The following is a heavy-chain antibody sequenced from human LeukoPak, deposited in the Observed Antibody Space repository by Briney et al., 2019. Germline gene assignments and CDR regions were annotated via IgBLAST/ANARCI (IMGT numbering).Heavy chain of an antibody. CDR3: VGYSSGWYYFDY. CDR1: GYSISSGYY. D-gene: IGHD6-19*01. V-gene: IGHV4-38-2*01. J-gene: IGHJ4*02. Sequence: SETLSLTCAVSGYSISSGYYWGWIRQPPGKGLEWLGSIYHSGSTYYNPSLKGRVTISVDTSKNQFSLKLSSVTAADTAVYYCVGYSSGWYYFDYWGQGTLVTVSS. CDR2: IYHSGST.